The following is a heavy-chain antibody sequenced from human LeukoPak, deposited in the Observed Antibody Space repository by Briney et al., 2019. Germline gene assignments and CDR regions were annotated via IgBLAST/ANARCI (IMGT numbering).Heavy chain of an antibody. Sequence: GGSLRLSCADSEFTFSANWASWVRQAPGKGLEWVANIDQGGSEKNYVDSVKGRFTISRDNAKNSLYLQMNSLRAEDTAVYYCVRAGTYYFDYWGQGTLVTVSS. CDR3: VRAGTYYFDY. J-gene: IGHJ4*02. CDR1: EFTFSANW. D-gene: IGHD3-10*01. CDR2: IDQGGSEK. V-gene: IGHV3-7*01.